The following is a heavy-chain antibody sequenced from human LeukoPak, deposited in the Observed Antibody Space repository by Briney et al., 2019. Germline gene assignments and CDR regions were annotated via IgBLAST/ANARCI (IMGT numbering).Heavy chain of an antibody. V-gene: IGHV1-2*06. CDR2: INPNSGST. CDR3: ARVTRRSPYDSPDY. D-gene: IGHD3-22*01. CDR1: GYTFTGYY. J-gene: IGHJ4*02. Sequence: ASVKVSCKASGYTFTGYYMHWVRQAPGQGLEWMGRINPNSGSTNYAQKFQGRVTMTRDTSISTAYMELSRLRSDDTAVYYCARVTRRSPYDSPDYWGQGTLVTVSS.